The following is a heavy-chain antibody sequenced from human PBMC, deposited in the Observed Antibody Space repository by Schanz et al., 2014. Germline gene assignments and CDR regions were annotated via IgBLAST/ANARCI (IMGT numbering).Heavy chain of an antibody. Sequence: QVQLVESGGGVVQPGRSLRLSCAASGFNFSNYDIHWVRQAPGKGLEWVALIYYNGTNKYYADSVKGRFTISRDNSQKTLYLQMNTRRTEDTAVYYCAKELNRRGGQTNFYYYYGMDVWGQGTTVTVSS. V-gene: IGHV3-30*18. D-gene: IGHD5-12*01. J-gene: IGHJ6*02. CDR1: GFNFSNYD. CDR2: IYYNGTNK. CDR3: AKELNRRGGQTNFYYYYGMDV.